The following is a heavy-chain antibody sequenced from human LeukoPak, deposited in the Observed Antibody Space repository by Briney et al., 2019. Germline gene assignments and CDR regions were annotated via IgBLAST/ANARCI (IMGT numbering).Heavy chain of an antibody. CDR2: ISSSGSTYT. J-gene: IGHJ4*02. D-gene: IGHD3-16*01. V-gene: IGHV3-48*03. CDR1: GFTFSSYE. CDR3: ARTGYGYNYFDY. Sequence: GGSLRLSCAASGFTFSSYEMNWVRQAPGKGLEWVSYISSSGSTYTYYADSVKGRFTISRDNAKNSLYLKMNSLRAEDTAVYYCARTGYGYNYFDYWGQGTLVTVSS.